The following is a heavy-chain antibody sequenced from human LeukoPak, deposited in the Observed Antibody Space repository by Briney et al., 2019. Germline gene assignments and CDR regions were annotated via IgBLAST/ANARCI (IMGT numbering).Heavy chain of an antibody. CDR2: IRSKAYGGTT. Sequence: GGSLRLSCAASGFTFSNYVMSWVRQAPGKGLEWVGFIRSKAYGGTTEYAASVKGRFTISRADSKTIAYLQMNVLQPEDTAVYYCTREDGYNRRFDYWGQGTLVTVSS. CDR1: GFTFSNYV. CDR3: TREDGYNRRFDY. V-gene: IGHV3-49*04. D-gene: IGHD5-24*01. J-gene: IGHJ4*02.